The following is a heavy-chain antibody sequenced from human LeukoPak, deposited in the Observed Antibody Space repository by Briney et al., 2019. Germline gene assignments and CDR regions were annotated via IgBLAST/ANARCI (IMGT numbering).Heavy chain of an antibody. CDR3: AREPAAGGHWFDP. Sequence: SVKVSCKASGGTFSSYAISWVRQAPGQGLEWMGGIIPIFGTANYTQKFQGRVTITADESTSTAYMELSSLRSEDTAVYYCAREPAAGGHWFDPWGQGTLVTVSS. CDR1: GGTFSSYA. J-gene: IGHJ5*02. CDR2: IIPIFGTA. V-gene: IGHV1-69*13. D-gene: IGHD6-13*01.